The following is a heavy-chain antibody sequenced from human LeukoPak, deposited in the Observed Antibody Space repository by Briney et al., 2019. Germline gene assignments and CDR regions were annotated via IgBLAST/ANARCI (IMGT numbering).Heavy chain of an antibody. V-gene: IGHV4-4*07. J-gene: IGHJ3*02. CDR1: GGSISSYY. Sequence: SETLSLTCTVSGGSISSYYWSWIRQPAGKGLEWIWRIYTSGSTNYNPSLKSRVTMSVDTSKNQFSLKLSSVTAADTAVYYCARDRGYDFWSGHMGPLDAFDIWGQGTMVTVSS. CDR3: ARDRGYDFWSGHMGPLDAFDI. D-gene: IGHD3-3*01. CDR2: IYTSGST.